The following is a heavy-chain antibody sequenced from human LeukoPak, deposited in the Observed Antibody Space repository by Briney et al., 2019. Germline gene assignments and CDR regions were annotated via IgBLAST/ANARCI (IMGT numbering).Heavy chain of an antibody. V-gene: IGHV3-48*03. CDR3: ATTRGLWWFDP. D-gene: IGHD3/OR15-3a*01. Sequence: GGSLRLSCTASEFTFSSYEMNWVRQAPGKGLGWISYISSNGGAIYYADSVKGRFTISRDNAKNSLFLQMNSLRAEDTAVYYCATTRGLWWFDPWGQGTLVTVSS. CDR2: ISSNGGAI. CDR1: EFTFSSYE. J-gene: IGHJ5*02.